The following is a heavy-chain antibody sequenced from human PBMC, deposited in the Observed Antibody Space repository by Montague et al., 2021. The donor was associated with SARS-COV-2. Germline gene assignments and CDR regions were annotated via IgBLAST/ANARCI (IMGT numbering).Heavy chain of an antibody. Sequence: SLRLSCAASGFIFSNYWMHWVRQAPGKGLVWVSRINSDGSSTTYADSVKGRFTISRDNAKNTVYLQMYSLRAEDSAVYYCASDSRYSGYEADYWGQGTLVTVSS. CDR2: INSDGSST. V-gene: IGHV3-74*01. D-gene: IGHD5-12*01. CDR1: GFIFSNYW. J-gene: IGHJ4*02. CDR3: ASDSRYSGYEADY.